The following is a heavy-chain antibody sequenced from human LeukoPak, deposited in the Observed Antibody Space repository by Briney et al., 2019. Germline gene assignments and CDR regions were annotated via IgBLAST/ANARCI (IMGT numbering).Heavy chain of an antibody. CDR1: GFTFSSYS. Sequence: ESAGSLRLSCAASGFTFSSYSMNWVRQAPGKGLEWVSSIGSSSSYIYYADSVKGRFTISRDNAKNSLYLQMNSLRAQDTAVYYCARGDQAGPGYWGQGTLVTVSS. CDR3: ARGDQAGPGY. D-gene: IGHD3-16*01. J-gene: IGHJ4*02. V-gene: IGHV3-21*01. CDR2: IGSSSSYI.